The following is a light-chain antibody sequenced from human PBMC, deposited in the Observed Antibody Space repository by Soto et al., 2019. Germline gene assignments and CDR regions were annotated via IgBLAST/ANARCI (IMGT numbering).Light chain of an antibody. CDR3: QQYDYWPRT. CDR2: AAS. Sequence: EIVLTQSPGTLSLSPGERGTLSCRASQSVSSGYLAWYQQKPGQAPRLLIYAASTRATGIPARFSGSGSGTEFTLTISSLQSEDFAVYYCQQYDYWPRTFGQGTKVDIK. V-gene: IGKV3-15*01. CDR1: QSVSSGY. J-gene: IGKJ1*01.